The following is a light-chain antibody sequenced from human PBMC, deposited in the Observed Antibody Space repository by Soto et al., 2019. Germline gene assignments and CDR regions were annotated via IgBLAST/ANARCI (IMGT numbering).Light chain of an antibody. CDR1: SSDVGGYNY. V-gene: IGLV2-14*01. J-gene: IGLJ1*01. CDR3: SSYATSNTRYV. Sequence: QSALTQPASVSGSPGQSITISCTGSSSDVGGYNYVSWYQQHPGKAPKLILYEVTNRPSGISDRFSGSKSGNTASLTISGLQADDEADYHCSSYATSNTRYVFGTGTKVTVL. CDR2: EVT.